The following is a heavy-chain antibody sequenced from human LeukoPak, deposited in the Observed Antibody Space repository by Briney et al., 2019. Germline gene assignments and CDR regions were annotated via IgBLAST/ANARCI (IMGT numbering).Heavy chain of an antibody. CDR3: ARAEDLNY. D-gene: IGHD2-15*01. CDR2: IKQDGSER. CDR1: VCTFSSYW. Sequence: GWSVRLSCAAAVCTFSSYWMSWVRQAPGKGLEWVANIKQDGSERYSVDSVKGRFTISRDNAKSSLYLQMNGLKAEDTAEYYCARAEDLNYCGQGTLVTAS. V-gene: IGHV3-7*04. J-gene: IGHJ4*02.